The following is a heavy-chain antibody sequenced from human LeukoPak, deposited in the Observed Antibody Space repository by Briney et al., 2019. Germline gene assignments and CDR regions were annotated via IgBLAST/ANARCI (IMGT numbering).Heavy chain of an antibody. CDR1: GFTFSSYA. J-gene: IGHJ6*03. CDR3: AKDGVNCSSTSCSGSYYYYYYMDV. Sequence: GGSLRLSCAASGFTFSSYAMSWVRQAPGKGLEWVSAISGSGGSTYYADSVKGRFTISRDNSKNTLYLQMNSLRAEDTAVYYCAKDGVNCSSTSCSGSYYYYYYMDVWGKGTTVTVSS. V-gene: IGHV3-23*01. D-gene: IGHD2-2*01. CDR2: ISGSGGST.